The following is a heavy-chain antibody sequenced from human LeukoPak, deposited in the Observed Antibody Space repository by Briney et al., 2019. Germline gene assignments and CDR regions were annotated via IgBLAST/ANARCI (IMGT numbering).Heavy chain of an antibody. CDR2: ISSSSSYI. J-gene: IGHJ3*02. V-gene: IGHV3-21*01. CDR1: GFTFSSYA. Sequence: GGSLRLSCAPSGFTFSSYAMNWGRQATLKGLEWVSSISSSSSYIHSADSVRGRFTISRDNAKNSLFLQMNSLRAEDTAVYYCARDEWGDAFDIWGQGTMVTVFS. D-gene: IGHD1-26*01. CDR3: ARDEWGDAFDI.